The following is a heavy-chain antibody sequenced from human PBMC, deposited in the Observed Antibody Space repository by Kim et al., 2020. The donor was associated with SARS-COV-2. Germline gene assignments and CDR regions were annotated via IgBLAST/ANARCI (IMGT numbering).Heavy chain of an antibody. J-gene: IGHJ4*02. V-gene: IGHV5-51*01. Sequence: RPSFQGQVTISADKSINTAYLQWRSLKASDTAIYYCARMYDSSGYYTEDYWGQGTLVTVSS. D-gene: IGHD3-22*01. CDR3: ARMYDSSGYYTEDY.